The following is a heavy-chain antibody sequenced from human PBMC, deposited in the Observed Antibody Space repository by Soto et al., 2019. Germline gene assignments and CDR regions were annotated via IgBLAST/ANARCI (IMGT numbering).Heavy chain of an antibody. CDR1: GGSISSSNW. D-gene: IGHD3-10*01. J-gene: IGHJ4*02. V-gene: IGHV4-4*02. Sequence: QVQLQESGPGLVKPSGPLSLTCAVSGGSISSSNWWRWVRQPPGKGLQWIGEIYHSGSTNYIPSLKSRVPISVDKSRNQFSLKLSSVTAADTAVYYCARRWGEGRVDYWGQGTLVTVSS. CDR3: ARRWGEGRVDY. CDR2: IYHSGST.